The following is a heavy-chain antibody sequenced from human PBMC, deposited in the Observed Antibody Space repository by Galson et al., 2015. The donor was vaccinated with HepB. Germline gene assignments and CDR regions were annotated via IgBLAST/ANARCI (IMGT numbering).Heavy chain of an antibody. D-gene: IGHD4-17*01. CDR1: GFTFSSYS. CDR3: ARGGDYGHFDY. CDR2: ISSSSSYI. V-gene: IGHV3-21*01. J-gene: IGHJ4*02. Sequence: SLRLSCAASGFTFSSYSMNWVRQAPGKGLEWVSSISSSSSYIYYADSVKGRLTISRDNAKNSLYLQMNSLRAEDTAVYYCARGGDYGHFDYWGQGTLVTVSS.